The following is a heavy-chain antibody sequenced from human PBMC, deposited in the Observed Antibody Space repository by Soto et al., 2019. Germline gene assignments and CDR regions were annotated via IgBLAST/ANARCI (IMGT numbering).Heavy chain of an antibody. D-gene: IGHD3-10*01. CDR3: ARVLLWLGELEV. CDR1: GGSISSGGYY. V-gene: IGHV4-31*03. Sequence: LSLTCTVSGGSISSGGYYWSWIRQHPGKGLEWIGYIYYSGSTYYNPSLKSRVTISVDTSKNQFSLKLSSVTAADTAVYYCARVLLWLGELEVCDQGTTVTVSS. J-gene: IGHJ6*02. CDR2: IYYSGST.